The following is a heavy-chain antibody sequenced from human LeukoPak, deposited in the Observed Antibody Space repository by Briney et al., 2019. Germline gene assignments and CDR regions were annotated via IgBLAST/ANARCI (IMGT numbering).Heavy chain of an antibody. CDR2: INPNSGGT. J-gene: IGHJ4*02. Sequence: GASVKVSCKASGYTFTGYYMHWVRQAPGQGLESMGWINPNSGGTNYAQKFQGRVTMTRDTSISTAYMELSRLRSDDTAVYYCARGRGYYGSGTYRISRYPSDYWGQGTLVTVSS. V-gene: IGHV1-2*02. D-gene: IGHD3-10*01. CDR3: ARGRGYYGSGTYRISRYPSDY. CDR1: GYTFTGYY.